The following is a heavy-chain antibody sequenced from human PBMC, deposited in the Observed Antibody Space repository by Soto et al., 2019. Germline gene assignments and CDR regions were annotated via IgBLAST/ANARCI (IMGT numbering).Heavy chain of an antibody. Sequence: QVQLVQSGAEVKKPGASVTVSCRSSGDTFTDYYMHWVRQAPGQGLEWMGWIKPNSGVTKYAQKLQRWVTMTRDTSIRTGYRQLSRLRSDDTAVYYCVRESGGATATLDYYYFYMDVWGTGTTVTVSS. V-gene: IGHV1-2*04. CDR3: VRESGGATATLDYYYFYMDV. D-gene: IGHD5-12*01. CDR2: IKPNSGVT. J-gene: IGHJ6*03. CDR1: GDTFTDYY.